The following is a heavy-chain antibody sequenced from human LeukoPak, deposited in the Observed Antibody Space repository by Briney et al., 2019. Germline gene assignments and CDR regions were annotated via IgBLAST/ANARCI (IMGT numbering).Heavy chain of an antibody. D-gene: IGHD3-3*01. Sequence: PGGSLRLSCAVSGFTVSNARMNWVRQAPGKGLEWIGRIESKNDGGTTDYAAPVKGRFTISRDDAKKMVILHIDSLKTEDTAVYYTATVPGITVFGEVIDYWGQGTLVTISS. J-gene: IGHJ4*02. CDR1: GFTVSNAR. V-gene: IGHV3-15*04. CDR3: ATVPGITVFGEVIDY. CDR2: IESKNDGGTT.